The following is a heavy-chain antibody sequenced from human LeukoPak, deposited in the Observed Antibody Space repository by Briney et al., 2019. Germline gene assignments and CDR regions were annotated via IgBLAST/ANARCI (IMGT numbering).Heavy chain of an antibody. J-gene: IGHJ4*02. D-gene: IGHD2-8*01. CDR1: GGSISSSSYY. V-gene: IGHV4-39*01. CDR3: ARQETNGDRGVY. Sequence: SETLSLTCTVSGGSISSSSYYWGWIRQPPGKGLEWIPSIYYSGRTYYNPSLKSRVTISVDTSKTQFSLKQSSETAADTAVYYCARQETNGDRGVYWGQGTLVTVSS. CDR2: IYYSGRT.